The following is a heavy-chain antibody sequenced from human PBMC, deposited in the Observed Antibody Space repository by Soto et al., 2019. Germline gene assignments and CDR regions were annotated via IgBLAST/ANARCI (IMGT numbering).Heavy chain of an antibody. CDR1: GFTFSSYA. J-gene: IGHJ4*02. CDR2: ISYDGSNK. Sequence: QVQLVESGGGVVQPGRSLSLSCAASGFTFSSYAMHWVRQAPGKGLEWVAVISYDGSNKYYADSVKGRFTISRDNSKNTLYLQMNSLRAEDTAVYYCARAGYSSGWYVPDYFDYWGQGTLVTVSS. CDR3: ARAGYSSGWYVPDYFDY. D-gene: IGHD6-19*01. V-gene: IGHV3-30-3*01.